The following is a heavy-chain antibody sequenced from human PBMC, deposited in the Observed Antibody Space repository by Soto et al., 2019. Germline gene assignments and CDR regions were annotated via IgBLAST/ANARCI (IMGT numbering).Heavy chain of an antibody. V-gene: IGHV1-8*01. J-gene: IGHJ3*02. CDR3: ARRTTPTTGAFDI. CDR2: MNPNSGNT. D-gene: IGHD4-17*01. Sequence: GASVKVSCKASGYTFTSYDISWVRQATGQGLEWMGWMNPNSGNTGYAQKFQGRVTMTRNTSISTAYMELSSLRSEDTAVYYCARRTTPTTGAFDIWGQGTMVTVSS. CDR1: GYTFTSYD.